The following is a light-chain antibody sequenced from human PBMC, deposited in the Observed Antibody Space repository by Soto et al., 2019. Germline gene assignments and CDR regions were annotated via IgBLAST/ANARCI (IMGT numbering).Light chain of an antibody. Sequence: DIQMTQSPSTLSASVGDRVTITCRASQSISSYLNWYQQKPGKAPKLLIYAASSLQSGVPSRFSGSGSGTEFTLTISSLQSEDFAVYYCQQYYNWPPRITFGQGTRLEIK. V-gene: IGKV1-39*01. CDR3: QQYYNWPPRIT. CDR1: QSISSY. CDR2: AAS. J-gene: IGKJ5*01.